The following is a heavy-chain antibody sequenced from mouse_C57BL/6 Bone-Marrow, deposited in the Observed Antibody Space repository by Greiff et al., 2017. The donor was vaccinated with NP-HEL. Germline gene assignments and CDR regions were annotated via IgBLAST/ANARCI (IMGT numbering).Heavy chain of an antibody. J-gene: IGHJ3*01. Sequence: VQLKESGGGLVKPGGSLKLSCAASGFTFSSYAMSWVRQTPEKRLEWVATISDGGSYTYYPDNVKGRFTISRDNAKNNLYLQMSHLKSEDTAMYYCARDDGNPFAYWGQGTLVTVSA. V-gene: IGHV5-4*01. CDR3: ARDDGNPFAY. CDR2: ISDGGSYT. CDR1: GFTFSSYA. D-gene: IGHD1-1*01.